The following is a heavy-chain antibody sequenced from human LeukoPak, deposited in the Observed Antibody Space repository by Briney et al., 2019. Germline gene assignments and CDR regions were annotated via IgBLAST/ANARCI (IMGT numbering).Heavy chain of an antibody. J-gene: IGHJ4*02. V-gene: IGHV3-30*02. Sequence: GGSLRLSCAASGFPVSSNYMSWVRQAPGKGLEWVAFIRYDGSNTFYADSVKGRFTISRDNSKNTLYLQMNSLRAEDTAVYSCAKDLQYDFWSGFDYWGQGALVTVSS. CDR1: GFPVSSNY. CDR3: AKDLQYDFWSGFDY. CDR2: IRYDGSNT. D-gene: IGHD3-3*01.